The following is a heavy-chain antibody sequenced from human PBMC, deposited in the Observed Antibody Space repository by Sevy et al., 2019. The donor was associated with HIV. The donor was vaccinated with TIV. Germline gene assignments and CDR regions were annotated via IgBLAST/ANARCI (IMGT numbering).Heavy chain of an antibody. CDR1: GFSFSGYA. V-gene: IGHV3-64D*06. Sequence: EGSLRLSCSASGFSFSGYAMHWVRQAPGKALEYVSAISSNGGSRYYAESVKGRFTISRDNSKSALYLQMSSLRTEDTAVYYCVKAMVQSSEAGTFDIWGQGTMVTVSS. CDR2: ISSNGGSR. CDR3: VKAMVQSSEAGTFDI. D-gene: IGHD2-8*01. J-gene: IGHJ3*02.